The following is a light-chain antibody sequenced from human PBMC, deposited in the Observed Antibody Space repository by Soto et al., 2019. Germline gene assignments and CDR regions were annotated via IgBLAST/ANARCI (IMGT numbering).Light chain of an antibody. V-gene: IGKV1-39*01. CDR2: AAS. J-gene: IGKJ1*01. CDR3: QESYSHPRT. Sequence: DIQMTQSPSSLSASVGDRVTITCRASQSISSYLNWYQQKPEKAPKLLIYAASSLQSGVPSRFSGSGSGTDFTLTISSLQAEDFGTYYCQESYSHPRTFGQGTKVDIK. CDR1: QSISSY.